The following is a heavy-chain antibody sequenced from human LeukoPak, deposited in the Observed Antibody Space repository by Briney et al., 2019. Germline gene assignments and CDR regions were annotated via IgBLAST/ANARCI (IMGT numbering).Heavy chain of an antibody. J-gene: IGHJ4*02. V-gene: IGHV3-48*03. D-gene: IGHD6-13*01. CDR1: GFTFSLYE. CDR2: ITRSGSTT. Sequence: GGPLPLSCAASGFTFSLYEMIWVPQAPGKGLEWISYITRSGSTTYYADSVKGRFTISRDNANNSLYLQMNSLTTEDTAVYYCAGDMAAAGDYWGQGTLATVSS. CDR3: AGDMAAAGDY.